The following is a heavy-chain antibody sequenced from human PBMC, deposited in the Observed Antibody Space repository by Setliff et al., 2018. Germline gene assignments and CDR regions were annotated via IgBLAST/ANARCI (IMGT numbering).Heavy chain of an antibody. CDR3: AREGVDTRSSTDYRYYMDL. V-gene: IGHV1-69*05. J-gene: IGHJ6*03. Sequence: ASVKVSCKASGGTFSSYGISWVRQAPGQGLEWLGGTTPNFGTTNYAQEFQGRVTIITDESTSTAYMELSSLRFEDTAVYYCAREGVDTRSSTDYRYYMDLWGKGTTVTV. CDR1: GGTFSSYG. CDR2: TTPNFGTT. D-gene: IGHD5-18*01.